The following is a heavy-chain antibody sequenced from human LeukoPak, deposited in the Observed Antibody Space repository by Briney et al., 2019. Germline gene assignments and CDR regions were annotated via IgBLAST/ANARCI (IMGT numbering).Heavy chain of an antibody. CDR1: GFIFSSYA. J-gene: IGHJ4*02. CDR3: AKAGDYSNYYFDY. CDR2: ISGSGGST. V-gene: IGHV3-23*01. D-gene: IGHD4-11*01. Sequence: GXSLRLSCAASGFIFSSYAMSWVRQAPGKGLEWVSAISGSGGSTYYADSVKGRFTISRDNSKNTLYLQMNSLRAEDTAVYYCAKAGDYSNYYFDYWGQGTLVTVSS.